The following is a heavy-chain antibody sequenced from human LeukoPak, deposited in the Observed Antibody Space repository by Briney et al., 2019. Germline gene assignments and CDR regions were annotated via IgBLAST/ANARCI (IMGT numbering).Heavy chain of an antibody. CDR2: IKPDGSEK. V-gene: IGHV3-7*05. J-gene: IGHJ4*02. D-gene: IGHD1-26*01. Sequence: PGGPLRLSCAASGFTFSTYWMSWVRQAPGKGLQWVVNIKPDGSEKYYVDSVKGRFTISRDNAKNSVDLQMNSLRVEDTAVYYCARGQSWAFDFWGRGTLVSVSS. CDR3: ARGQSWAFDF. CDR1: GFTFSTYW.